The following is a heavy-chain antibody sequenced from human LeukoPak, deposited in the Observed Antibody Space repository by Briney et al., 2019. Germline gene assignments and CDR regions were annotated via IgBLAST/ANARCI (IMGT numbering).Heavy chain of an antibody. J-gene: IGHJ4*02. CDR2: IKSKTDDGTT. CDR1: RFTFSNPW. V-gene: IGHV3-15*01. D-gene: IGHD2-15*01. Sequence: GGSLTLSCAASRFTFSNPWMSWVRQPPEDGLEWIGRIKSKTDDGTTDYAAPVKGRFTISRDDSKNTLYLQIHSLKTDDTAVYYCTTDGLYSIDNWGQGTLVTGSS. CDR3: TTDGLYSIDN.